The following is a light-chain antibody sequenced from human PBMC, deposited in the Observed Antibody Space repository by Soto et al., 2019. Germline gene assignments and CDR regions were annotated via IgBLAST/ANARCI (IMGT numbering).Light chain of an antibody. Sequence: DIQMTQSPSSLSASVGDTVTITCQASQDINKFLNWYQQKPGKAPKLLIYDVSNLETVVPSRFSGSGSETHFTLTINSLQPEDIATYYCQQYDNYVITFGHGTRLDIK. CDR3: QQYDNYVIT. J-gene: IGKJ5*01. CDR2: DVS. CDR1: QDINKF. V-gene: IGKV1-33*01.